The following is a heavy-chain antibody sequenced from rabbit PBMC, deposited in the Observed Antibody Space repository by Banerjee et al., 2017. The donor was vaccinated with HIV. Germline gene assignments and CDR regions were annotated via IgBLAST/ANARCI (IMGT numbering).Heavy chain of an antibody. CDR2: IDTGSSGST. CDR3: ARGPAGYAGYGYPYFNF. D-gene: IGHD7-1*01. V-gene: IGHV1S40*01. Sequence: QSLEESGGDLVKPGASLTLTCTASGFSFSSNYYMCWVRQAPGKGLEWIACIDTGSSGSTYYASWAKGRFTISKTSSTTVTLQMTSLTAADTATYFCARGPAGYAGYGYPYFNFWGQGTLVPVS. CDR1: GFSFSSNYY. J-gene: IGHJ4*01.